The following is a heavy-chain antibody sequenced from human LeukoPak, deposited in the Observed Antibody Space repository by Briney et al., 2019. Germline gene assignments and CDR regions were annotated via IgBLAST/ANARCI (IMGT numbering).Heavy chain of an antibody. Sequence: ASVKVSCKASGYTFTSYGISWVRQAPGQGLEWMGRIIPILGIANYAQKFQGRVTITADKSTSTAYMELSSLGSEDTVVYYCASWSYGDYDYWGQGTLVTVSS. CDR2: IIPILGIA. CDR3: ASWSYGDYDY. V-gene: IGHV1-69*04. CDR1: GYTFTSYG. D-gene: IGHD1-26*01. J-gene: IGHJ4*02.